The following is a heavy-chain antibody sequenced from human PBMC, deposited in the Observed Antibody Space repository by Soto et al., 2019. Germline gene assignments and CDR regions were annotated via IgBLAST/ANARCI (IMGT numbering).Heavy chain of an antibody. CDR3: ARVLRGWFDP. Sequence: PSETLSLTCAVSGGSITSANWWTWVRQPPGGGLEWIGEISHSGITNYKASLESRVTMSVDKTKNDVSLKLTSVTAADTAVYYCARVLRGWFDPWGQGTQVTVS. CDR2: ISHSGIT. CDR1: GGSITSANW. V-gene: IGHV4-4*02. J-gene: IGHJ5*02.